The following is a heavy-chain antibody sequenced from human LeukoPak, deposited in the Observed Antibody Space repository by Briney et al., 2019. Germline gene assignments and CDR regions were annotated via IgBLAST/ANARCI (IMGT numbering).Heavy chain of an antibody. V-gene: IGHV4-31*03. Sequence: PSETLSLTCTVSGGSISSGGYYWSWIRQHPGKGLEWIGYIYYSGSTYYNPSLKSRVTISVDTSKNQFSLKLSSVTAADTAVYYCARVPLTYYYGSGSQGGMDVWGQGTTVTVSS. D-gene: IGHD3-10*01. CDR2: IYYSGST. CDR3: ARVPLTYYYGSGSQGGMDV. J-gene: IGHJ6*02. CDR1: GGSISSGGYY.